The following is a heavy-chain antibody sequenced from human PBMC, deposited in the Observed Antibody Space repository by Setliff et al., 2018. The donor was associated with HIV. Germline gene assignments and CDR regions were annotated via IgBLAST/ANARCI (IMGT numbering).Heavy chain of an antibody. J-gene: IGHJ6*03. CDR3: ARSRESSGYYRDYYYYLDV. D-gene: IGHD6-19*01. V-gene: IGHV4-61*09. CDR1: GGSISSGSYY. Sequence: PSETLSLTCTVSGGSISSGSYYWSWIRQPAGKGLEWIGHIYTSGSTNYNPSLKSRVTISVHTSKNQFSLKLSSVTAADTAVYYCARSRESSGYYRDYYYYLDVWGKGTTGTVS. CDR2: IYTSGST.